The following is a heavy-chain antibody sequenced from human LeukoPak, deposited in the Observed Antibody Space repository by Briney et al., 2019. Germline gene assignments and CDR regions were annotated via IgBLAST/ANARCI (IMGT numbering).Heavy chain of an antibody. V-gene: IGHV1-69*05. CDR3: AATRQGPTNYYYMDV. J-gene: IGHJ6*03. CDR1: GGTFSSYA. CDR2: IILIFGTA. Sequence: ASVNVSCKASGGTFSSYAISWVRQAPGQGLEWMGGIILIFGTANYAQKFQGRVTITTDESTSTAYMELSSLRSEDTAVYYCAATRQGPTNYYYMDVWGKGTTVTVSS. D-gene: IGHD2-2*01.